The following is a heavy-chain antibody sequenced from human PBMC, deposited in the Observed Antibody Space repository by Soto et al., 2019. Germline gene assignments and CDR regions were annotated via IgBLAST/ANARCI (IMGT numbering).Heavy chain of an antibody. J-gene: IGHJ3*02. CDR2: ISGSGGST. V-gene: IGHV3-23*01. D-gene: IGHD3-22*01. Sequence: GGSLRLSCAGSGFTFRSYEMNWVRQAPGKGLEWVSAISGSGGSTYYADSVKGRFTISRDNSKNTLYLQMNSLRAEDTAVYYCAKNEGKDSSGYYMDAFDIWGQGTMVTVSS. CDR3: AKNEGKDSSGYYMDAFDI. CDR1: GFTFRSYE.